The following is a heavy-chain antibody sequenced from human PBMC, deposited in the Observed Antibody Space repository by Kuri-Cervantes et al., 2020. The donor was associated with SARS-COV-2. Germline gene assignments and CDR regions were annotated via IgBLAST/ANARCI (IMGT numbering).Heavy chain of an antibody. D-gene: IGHD6-19*01. CDR2: IYHSGST. CDR3: ARQYLAVAPNALDI. CDR1: GGSISSSSYY. Sequence: SETLSLTCTVSGGSISSSSYYWSWIRQPPGKGLEWIGSIYHSGSTYYNPSLKSRVTISVDTSKNQFSLKLSSVTAADTAVYYCARQYLAVAPNALDIWGQGTMVTVSS. J-gene: IGHJ3*02. V-gene: IGHV4-39*01.